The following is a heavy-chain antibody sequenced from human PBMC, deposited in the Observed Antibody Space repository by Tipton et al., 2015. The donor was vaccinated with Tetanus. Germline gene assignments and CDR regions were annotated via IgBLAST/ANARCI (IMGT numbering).Heavy chain of an antibody. J-gene: IGHJ4*02. CDR1: GDSISGGSYY. V-gene: IGHV4-39*01. Sequence: LRLSCTVSGDSISGGSYYWAWIRQPPGKGLEWIGSIYERGDTYYIPSLKSRVTVSVDTSKNQFSLKLNSMTATDTAVYFCARHQSGYFTPFDYWGQGTLVTVSS. D-gene: IGHD3-3*01. CDR2: IYERGDT. CDR3: ARHQSGYFTPFDY.